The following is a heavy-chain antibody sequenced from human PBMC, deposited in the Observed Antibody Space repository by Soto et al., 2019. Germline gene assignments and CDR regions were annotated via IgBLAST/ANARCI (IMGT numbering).Heavy chain of an antibody. D-gene: IGHD6-6*01. V-gene: IGHV1-3*01. J-gene: IGHJ6*02. Sequence: ASLKVSCKASGYTFTSYAMHWVRQAPGQGLEWMGWINAGNGNTKYSQKFQGRVTITRDTSASTAYMELSSLRSEDTAVYYCARDSTPSSSDYYYGMDVWAKGPRSPSP. CDR2: INAGNGNT. CDR1: GYTFTSYA. CDR3: ARDSTPSSSDYYYGMDV.